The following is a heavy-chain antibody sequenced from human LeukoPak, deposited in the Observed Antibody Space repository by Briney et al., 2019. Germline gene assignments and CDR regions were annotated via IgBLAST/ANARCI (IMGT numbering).Heavy chain of an antibody. J-gene: IGHJ3*02. CDR3: AKEMATMYAFDI. CDR2: IYSGGST. Sequence: PGGSLRLSCAASGFTVSSNYMSWVRQAPGKGLEWVSVIYSGGSTDYKDSVKDRFIISRDNSKNTLYLQMNSLRAEDTAVYYCAKEMATMYAFDIWGQGTMVTVSS. D-gene: IGHD5-24*01. CDR1: GFTVSSNY. V-gene: IGHV3-66*01.